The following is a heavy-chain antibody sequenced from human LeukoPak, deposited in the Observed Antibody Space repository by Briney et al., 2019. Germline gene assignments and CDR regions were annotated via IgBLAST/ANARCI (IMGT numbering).Heavy chain of an antibody. CDR2: ISGSGGST. J-gene: IGHJ4*02. D-gene: IGHD5-24*01. V-gene: IGHV3-23*01. CDR1: GFTFSSYA. CDR3: ARDPGDGYNYYFDY. Sequence: GGSLRLSCAASGFTFSSYAMSWVRQAPGKGLEWVSAISGSGGSTYYADSVKGRFTISRDNSKNTLYLQMNSLRAEDTAVYYCARDPGDGYNYYFDYWGQGTLVTVSS.